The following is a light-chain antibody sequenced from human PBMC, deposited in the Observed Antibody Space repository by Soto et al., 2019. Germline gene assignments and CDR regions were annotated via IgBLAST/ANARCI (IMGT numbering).Light chain of an antibody. J-gene: IGLJ3*02. CDR3: CSYAGSSTFGE. CDR1: SSDVGSYNL. V-gene: IGLV2-23*02. CDR2: EVS. Sequence: QSALTQPASVSGSPGQSITISCTGTSSDVGSYNLVSWYQQHPGKAPKLMIYEVSKRPSGVSNRFSGSKSGNTASLTISGLQAEDEADYYCCSYAGSSTFGEFGGGTQLTVL.